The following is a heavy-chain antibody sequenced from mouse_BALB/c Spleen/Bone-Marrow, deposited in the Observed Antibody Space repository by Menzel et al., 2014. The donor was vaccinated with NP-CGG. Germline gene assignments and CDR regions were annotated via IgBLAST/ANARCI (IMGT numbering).Heavy chain of an antibody. CDR2: INPDSSTI. V-gene: IGHV4-1*02. Sequence: EVQRVESGGGLVQPGGSLKLSCAASGFDFSRYWMSRVRQAPGKGLEWIGEINPDSSTINYTPSLKDKFIISRDNAKNTLNLQMSKVRSEDTALYYCARNGYYGYSDYWGQGTTLTVSS. D-gene: IGHD2-1*01. CDR3: ARNGYYGYSDY. J-gene: IGHJ2*01. CDR1: GFDFSRYW.